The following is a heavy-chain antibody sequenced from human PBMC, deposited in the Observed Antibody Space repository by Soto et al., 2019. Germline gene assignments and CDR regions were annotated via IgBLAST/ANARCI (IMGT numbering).Heavy chain of an antibody. CDR3: AHRPGASYSAGFDA. CDR1: GFSLSTSGVN. D-gene: IGHD1-26*01. CDR2: IYWDDDK. Sequence: QITLKECGPTLVKPTQTLTLTCTFSGFSLSTSGVNVGWIRQPPGKALEWLALIYWDDDKLYSPSLKARLTITKDTSKNQVVLSMTNIDPVDTATYYCAHRPGASYSAGFDAWGQGTLVTVSS. V-gene: IGHV2-5*02. J-gene: IGHJ5*02.